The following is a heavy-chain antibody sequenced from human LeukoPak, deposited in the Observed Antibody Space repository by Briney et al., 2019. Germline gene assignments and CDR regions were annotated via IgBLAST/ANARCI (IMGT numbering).Heavy chain of an antibody. J-gene: IGHJ6*02. CDR2: ISYDGSNK. Sequence: GGSLRLSRAASGFSFSNYAMHWVRQAPGKGLEWVAIISYDGSNKYYGDSVKGRFTISRDNSENTLYLENKSLRAEDTAVYFCAKEEGPYGSGSRYMNGMDVWGQGTTVTVSS. CDR3: AKEEGPYGSGSRYMNGMDV. D-gene: IGHD3-10*01. CDR1: GFSFSNYA. V-gene: IGHV3-30*18.